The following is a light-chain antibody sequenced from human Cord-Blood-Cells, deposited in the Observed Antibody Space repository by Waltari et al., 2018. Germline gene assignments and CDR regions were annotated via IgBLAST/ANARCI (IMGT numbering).Light chain of an antibody. CDR1: QGMSSY. J-gene: IGKJ1*01. CDR2: AAP. V-gene: IGKV1D-8*01. Sequence: VLWMTQSPSLLSASTGDRVTTSCRMSQGMSSYLAWYQQKPGKAPELLIYAAPTVQSGVPSRFSGSGSGTDFTLTISCLQSEDFATYYCQQYYSFPWTFGQGTKGEIK. CDR3: QQYYSFPWT.